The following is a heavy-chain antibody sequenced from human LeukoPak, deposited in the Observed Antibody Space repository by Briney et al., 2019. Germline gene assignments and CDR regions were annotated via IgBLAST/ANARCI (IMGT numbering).Heavy chain of an antibody. Sequence: PSETLSLTCTVSGGSIRSYYWSWIRQPPGKGLEWIGYIYYSGSTNYNPSLKSRVTISVDTSKNQFSLKLSSVTAADTAVYYCARATIFNAFDIWGQGTMVTVSS. J-gene: IGHJ3*02. CDR2: IYYSGST. D-gene: IGHD3-3*01. CDR1: GGSIRSYY. CDR3: ARATIFNAFDI. V-gene: IGHV4-59*01.